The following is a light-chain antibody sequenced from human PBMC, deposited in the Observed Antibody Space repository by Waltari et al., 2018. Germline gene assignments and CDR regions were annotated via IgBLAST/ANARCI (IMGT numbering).Light chain of an antibody. V-gene: IGLV1-51*02. CDR1: SSNIGNNY. Sequence: QSVLTQPPSVSVAPGQRVTISCSGGSSNIGNNYVSWYRQFPGTAPKLLIYENSGRPSGIPGRFSGSKSGTSATLDITGLQAGDEADYYCGTWDSSLSGAVFGGGTHLTVL. J-gene: IGLJ7*01. CDR3: GTWDSSLSGAV. CDR2: ENS.